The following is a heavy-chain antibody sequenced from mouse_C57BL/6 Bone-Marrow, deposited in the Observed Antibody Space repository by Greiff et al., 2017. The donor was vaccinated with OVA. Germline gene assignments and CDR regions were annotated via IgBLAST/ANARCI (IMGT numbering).Heavy chain of an antibody. CDR1: GFSLTSYG. Sequence: VKLVESGPGLVQPSQSLCITCTVSGFSLTSYGVHWVRQSPGKGLEWLGVIWSGGSTDYNAAFISRLSISKDNSKSQVFFKMNSLQADDTAIYYCARNGRWLLRGAWFAYWGQGTLVTVSA. CDR3: ARNGRWLLRGAWFAY. V-gene: IGHV2-2*01. CDR2: IWSGGST. D-gene: IGHD2-3*01. J-gene: IGHJ3*01.